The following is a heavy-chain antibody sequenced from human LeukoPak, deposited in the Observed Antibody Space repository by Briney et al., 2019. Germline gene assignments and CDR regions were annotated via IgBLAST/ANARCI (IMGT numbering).Heavy chain of an antibody. Sequence: ASAKVSCTASGYTFTNYYMHWVRQAPGQGLEWMGWINLNSGGTNYAQKFQGRVTMTGDTSISTAYMELSRLRSDDTAVYYCARGDGVYYGSGRGTYYFDYWGQGTLVTVSS. CDR2: INLNSGGT. D-gene: IGHD3-10*01. V-gene: IGHV1-2*02. J-gene: IGHJ4*02. CDR3: ARGDGVYYGSGRGTYYFDY. CDR1: GYTFTNYY.